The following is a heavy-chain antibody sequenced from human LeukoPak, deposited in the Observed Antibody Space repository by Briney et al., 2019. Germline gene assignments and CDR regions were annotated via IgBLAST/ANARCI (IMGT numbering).Heavy chain of an antibody. CDR3: ARSIWFGGHAY. V-gene: IGHV4-34*01. D-gene: IGHD3-10*01. CDR1: GGSFSGYY. CDR2: INHSGST. Sequence: SETLSLTCAVYGGSFSGYYWSWIRQPPGKGLEWIGEINHSGSTNYNPSLKSRVTISVDTSKNQFSLKLSSVTAADTAVYYCARSIWFGGHAYWGQGTLVTVSS. J-gene: IGHJ4*02.